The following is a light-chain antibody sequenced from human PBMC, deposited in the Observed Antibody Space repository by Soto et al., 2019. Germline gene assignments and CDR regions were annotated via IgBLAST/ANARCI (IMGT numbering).Light chain of an antibody. Sequence: EIMMTQSPATLAVSPGERATLSCRASQSVRINVAWYQQKNGQAPRLLVYGASTRASGIPDRFSGSGSGTEFTLTISSLQSEDFAVYYCQEYSKWPSRTFGPGTKV. J-gene: IGKJ1*01. CDR2: GAS. CDR1: QSVRIN. CDR3: QEYSKWPSRT. V-gene: IGKV3-15*01.